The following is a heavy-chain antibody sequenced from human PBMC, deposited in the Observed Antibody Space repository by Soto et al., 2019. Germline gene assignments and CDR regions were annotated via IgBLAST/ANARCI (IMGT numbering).Heavy chain of an antibody. J-gene: IGHJ3*02. CDR2: IIPIFGTA. V-gene: IGHV1-69*12. CDR3: ARDPARADAFDI. D-gene: IGHD2-2*01. CDR1: GGTFSSYA. Sequence: QVQLVQSGAEVKKPGSSVKVSCKASGGTFSSYAISWVRQAPGQGLEWMGGIIPIFGTANYAQKFQGRVTITADESTSRGYMEVGSLRSEDTAVYYWARDPARADAFDIWRQGTMVTVSS.